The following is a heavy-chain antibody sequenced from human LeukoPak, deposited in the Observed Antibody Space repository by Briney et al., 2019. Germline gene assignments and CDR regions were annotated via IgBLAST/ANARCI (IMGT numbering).Heavy chain of an antibody. CDR1: GGSISSGSYY. CDR2: IYTSGST. CDR3: AKNCGGDCLSDY. V-gene: IGHV4-61*09. J-gene: IGHJ4*02. D-gene: IGHD2-21*02. Sequence: KTSETLSLTCTVSGGSISSGSYYWSWIRQPAGKGLEWIGHIYTSGSTNYNPSLKSRVTISVDTSKNQFSLKLSSVTAADTAVYYCAKNCGGDCLSDYWGQGTLVTVSS.